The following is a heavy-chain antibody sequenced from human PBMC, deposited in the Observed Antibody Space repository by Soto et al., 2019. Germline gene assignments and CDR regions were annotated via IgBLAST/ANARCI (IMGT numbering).Heavy chain of an antibody. D-gene: IGHD2-2*01. CDR3: ARDPTVPSAWSSYLGMDL. CDR1: GFIFSDYE. V-gene: IGHV3-48*03. J-gene: IGHJ6*02. Sequence: GGSLRLSCAASGFIFSDYEMNWVRQAPGKGLEWVSYISSSGSVKFSADSVKGRFTISRDNAKNALYLQMNSLRAEDPAVYYCARDPTVPSAWSSYLGMDLWGQGTKVTVSS. CDR2: ISSSGSVK.